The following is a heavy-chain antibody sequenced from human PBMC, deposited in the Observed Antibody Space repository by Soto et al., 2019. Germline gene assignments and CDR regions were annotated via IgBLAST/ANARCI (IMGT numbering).Heavy chain of an antibody. Sequence: QVPLVESGGGVVQPGRSLRLSCAASGFTFTGYATHWVRQAPGKGLECVAVISYDGSDQFYAESVRGRFTISRDHSKKTLYLQMNRLGPEVTGVYYCAQDRTYWSYVVLVPATPDYWGQGTMVTVSS. J-gene: IGHJ4*02. D-gene: IGHD2-15*01. CDR3: AQDRTYWSYVVLVPATPDY. V-gene: IGHV3-30*18. CDR2: ISYDGSDQ. CDR1: GFTFTGYA.